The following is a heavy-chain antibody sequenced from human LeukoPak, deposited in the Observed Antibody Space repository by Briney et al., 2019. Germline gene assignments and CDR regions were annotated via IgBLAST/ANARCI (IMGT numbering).Heavy chain of an antibody. CDR3: ARRQYYYDSSGYFNY. CDR1: GGSISSSSYY. V-gene: IGHV4-39*01. CDR2: IYYSGNT. J-gene: IGHJ4*02. D-gene: IGHD3-22*01. Sequence: PSETLSLTCTVSGGSISSSSYYWGWIRQPPGKGLEWIGGIYYSGNTYYNPSLKSRVTISVDTSKNQFSLKLSSVTAADTAVYYCARRQYYYDSSGYFNYWGQGTLVTVSS.